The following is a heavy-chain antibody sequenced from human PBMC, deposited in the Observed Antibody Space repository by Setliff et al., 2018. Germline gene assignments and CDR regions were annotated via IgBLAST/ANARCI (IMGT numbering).Heavy chain of an antibody. J-gene: IGHJ5*02. CDR3: TRDSEILRGSKWFDP. D-gene: IGHD3-9*01. CDR1: GGSISPYY. Sequence: PSETLSLTCTVSGGSISPYYWSWVRQPAGKGLEWIGRIYSSGSTNYNPSLGSRVTISIDKSKNQLSLKLSSVTAADTAVYYCTRDSEILRGSKWFDPWGQGTLVTVSS. V-gene: IGHV4-4*07. CDR2: IYSSGST.